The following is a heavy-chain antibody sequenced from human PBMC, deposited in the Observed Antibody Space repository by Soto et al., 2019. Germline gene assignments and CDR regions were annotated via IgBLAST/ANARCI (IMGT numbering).Heavy chain of an antibody. V-gene: IGHV3-33*01. J-gene: IGHJ4*02. CDR2: IWSDGTNK. Sequence: QEHLVESGGGVVQPGTSLRLSCAASGFTFNSYGIHWVRQAPGKGLEWVAAIWSDGTNKDYADSVKGRFTISRDNSKNQAFLQMNSVRADDAGVYYCARTLAAYGDFDLWGRGTLITVSS. D-gene: IGHD3-10*01. CDR1: GFTFNSYG. CDR3: ARTLAAYGDFDL.